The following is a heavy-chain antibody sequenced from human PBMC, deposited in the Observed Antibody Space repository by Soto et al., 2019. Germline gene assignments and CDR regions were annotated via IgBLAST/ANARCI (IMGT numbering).Heavy chain of an antibody. D-gene: IGHD2-8*01. CDR3: ARYIRGSNVFYFDF. CDR2: ITYNGDNT. Sequence: GGSLRLSCAASGFTFSAYAMTWVRQAPGKGLEWVSVITYNGDNTYYADSVKGRFTISRDNAKDTVHLQMNSLRADDTAVYYCARYIRGSNVFYFDFWGPGVLVTVSS. V-gene: IGHV3-23*01. J-gene: IGHJ4*02. CDR1: GFTFSAYA.